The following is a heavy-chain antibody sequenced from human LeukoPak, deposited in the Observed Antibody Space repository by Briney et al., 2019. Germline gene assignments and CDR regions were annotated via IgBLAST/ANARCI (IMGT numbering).Heavy chain of an antibody. V-gene: IGHV4-59*01. CDR1: GGSISSYY. Sequence: PSETLSLTCTVSGGSISSYYWSCFRQPPGKGLEWIGDIYYSGSTNYNPSLKSRVTISVDTSKNQFSLKLTSVTAADTAVYFCVRANHFDYWGQGTLVTVSS. CDR2: IYYSGST. J-gene: IGHJ4*02. CDR3: VRANHFDY.